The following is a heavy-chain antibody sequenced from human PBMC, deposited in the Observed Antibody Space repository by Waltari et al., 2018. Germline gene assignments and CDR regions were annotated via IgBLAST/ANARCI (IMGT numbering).Heavy chain of an antibody. Sequence: QVQLQQWGAGLLKPSETLSLTCAVYGGSFSGYYWNWIRQPPGKGLEWIGEINHSGSTNYNPSLKSRVTISVDTSKNQFSLKLSSVTAADTAVYYCARRVYYDFWSGPFDYWGQGTLVTVSS. V-gene: IGHV4-34*01. J-gene: IGHJ4*02. CDR1: GGSFSGYY. CDR2: INHSGST. D-gene: IGHD3-3*01. CDR3: ARRVYYDFWSGPFDY.